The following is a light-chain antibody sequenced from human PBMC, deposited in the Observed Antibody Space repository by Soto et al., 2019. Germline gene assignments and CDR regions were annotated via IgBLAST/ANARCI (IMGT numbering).Light chain of an antibody. CDR2: AAS. CDR1: QGISSY. V-gene: IGKV1-8*01. CDR3: QQSYSTPPWT. J-gene: IGKJ1*01. Sequence: IRMNHSPSSLSASTGHSFTITSRSSQGISSYLAWYQQKPGKAPKLLIYAASTLQGGVPSRFSGSGSGTEFSLTISSLQPEDFATYYCQQSYSTPPWTFGQGTKVDI.